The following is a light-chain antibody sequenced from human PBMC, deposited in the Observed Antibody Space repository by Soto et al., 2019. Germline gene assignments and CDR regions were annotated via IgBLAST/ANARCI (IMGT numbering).Light chain of an antibody. CDR3: QQYNNWPPAT. CDR2: DAS. V-gene: IGKV3-11*01. CDR1: QSVSSY. Sequence: EIVLTQSPATLSLSPGERATLSCRASQSVSSYLAWYQQKPGQAPRLLIYDASNRATGIPARFSGSGSGTEFTLTISSLQPEDFAVYYCQQYNNWPPATFGQGTKVDIK. J-gene: IGKJ1*01.